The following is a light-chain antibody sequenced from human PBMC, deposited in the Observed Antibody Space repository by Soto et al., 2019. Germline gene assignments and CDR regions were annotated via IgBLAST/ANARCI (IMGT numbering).Light chain of an antibody. CDR1: QTVERW. CDR3: QQYKDYVYT. V-gene: IGKV1-5*01. J-gene: IGKJ2*01. Sequence: DIQMTQIPSTLPASVGDRVIITCRASQTVERWMAWYQQKPGKAPKLLISDVSTLERGIPSRFSGSGSATEFTLTISGLQPDDFATYYCQQYKDYVYTFGQGTKVDIK. CDR2: DVS.